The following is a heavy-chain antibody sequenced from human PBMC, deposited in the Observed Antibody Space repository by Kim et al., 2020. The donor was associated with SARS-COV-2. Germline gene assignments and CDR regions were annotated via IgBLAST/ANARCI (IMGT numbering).Heavy chain of an antibody. Sequence: GGSLRLSCAVSGFTFSSYGMHWVRQAPDKGLEWVAAIAYDGGNKYYVDAVEGRFTISRDNSKNTLFLQMNSLRVEDTAVYYCAKDQAGIYYFHGMDVWGQGTTVIVSS. CDR3: AKDQAGIYYFHGMDV. CDR1: GFTFSSYG. CDR2: IAYDGGNK. V-gene: IGHV3-30*18. J-gene: IGHJ6*02.